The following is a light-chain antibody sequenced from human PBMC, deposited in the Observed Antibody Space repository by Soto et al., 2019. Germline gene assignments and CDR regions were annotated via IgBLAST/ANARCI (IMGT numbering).Light chain of an antibody. Sequence: QSVLTQPRSVSGSPGQSVTISCTGTSSDVGDYNYVSWYQQHPGKAPKLMVYDVTKRPSGVPDRFSGSKSGNTASLTISGLQAEDEADYYCCSYAGSYSWVFGGGTKVTV. CDR1: SSDVGDYNY. V-gene: IGLV2-11*01. CDR2: DVT. CDR3: CSYAGSYSWV. J-gene: IGLJ3*02.